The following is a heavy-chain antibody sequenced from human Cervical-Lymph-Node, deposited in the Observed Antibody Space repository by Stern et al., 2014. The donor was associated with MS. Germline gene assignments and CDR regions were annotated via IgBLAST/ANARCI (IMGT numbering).Heavy chain of an antibody. D-gene: IGHD6-13*01. Sequence: QMQLVQSGAEVKKPGSSVKVSCKASGGTFSSYAISWVRQAPGQGLERMGGIIPIFGTANYAQKFQGRVTITADESTSTAYMELSSLRSEDTAVYYCARDRGAAAVHINWFDPWGQGTLVTVSS. CDR2: IIPIFGTA. CDR3: ARDRGAAAVHINWFDP. CDR1: GGTFSSYA. J-gene: IGHJ5*02. V-gene: IGHV1-69*01.